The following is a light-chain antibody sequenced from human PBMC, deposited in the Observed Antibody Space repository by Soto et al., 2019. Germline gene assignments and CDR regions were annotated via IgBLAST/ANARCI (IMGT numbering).Light chain of an antibody. CDR1: SSDVGGYNY. J-gene: IGLJ1*01. CDR3: CSYTGRYTFV. Sequence: QSALTQPRSVSGSPGQSVTISCTGTSSDVGGYNYVSWYQQHPGKAPKLMIYDVSKRPSGVPDRFSGSKSGNTASLTISGLQAEDEADYYCCSYTGRYTFVFGTRTKVTV. V-gene: IGLV2-11*01. CDR2: DVS.